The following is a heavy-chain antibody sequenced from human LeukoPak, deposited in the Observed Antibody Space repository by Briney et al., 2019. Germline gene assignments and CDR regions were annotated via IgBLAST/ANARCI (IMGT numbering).Heavy chain of an antibody. CDR3: ARAGIAAPGTWAEAFDI. Sequence: SETLSLTCVVYGGSFSDLFWTWIRQLPGELLEWIGEISYRGGTNFSPSLKSRVTISVDTSKTQFSLKRSSETAADTAVYFCARAGIAAPGTWAEAFDIWDQGTIITVSS. V-gene: IGHV4-34*01. CDR1: GGSFSDLF. J-gene: IGHJ3*02. CDR2: ISYRGGT. D-gene: IGHD6-13*01.